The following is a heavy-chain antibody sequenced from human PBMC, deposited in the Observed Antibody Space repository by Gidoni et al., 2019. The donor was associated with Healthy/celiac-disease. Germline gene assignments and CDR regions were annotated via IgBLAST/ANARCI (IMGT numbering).Heavy chain of an antibody. J-gene: IGHJ4*02. CDR1: GLTFSSYA. V-gene: IGHV3-23*01. CDR2: ISGSGGST. D-gene: IGHD5-12*01. CDR3: AKEGDGYRPFDY. Sequence: EVKLLESGGGLVQPGGSRRLSCAACGLTFSSYAMSWVRQAPGKGLEWVSAISGSGGSTYYADSVKVRFTISRDNSKNTLYLQMNSLRAEDTAVYYCAKEGDGYRPFDYWGQGTLVTVSS.